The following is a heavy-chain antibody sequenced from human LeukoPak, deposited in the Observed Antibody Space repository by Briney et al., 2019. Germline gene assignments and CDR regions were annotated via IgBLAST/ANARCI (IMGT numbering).Heavy chain of an antibody. D-gene: IGHD6-13*01. CDR3: EKKGEGRAAPNGFDP. CDR2: ISQSGDVT. Sequence: GGSLRLPCEASGFTFSSHAMSWVRQGPGKGLEWVSVISQSGDVTYYADSVKGRFTISRDNSKSTLYLQVSSLRAEDTAVYYCEKKGEGRAAPNGFDPGGQETLVPVSS. CDR1: GFTFSSHA. V-gene: IGHV3-23*01. J-gene: IGHJ5*02.